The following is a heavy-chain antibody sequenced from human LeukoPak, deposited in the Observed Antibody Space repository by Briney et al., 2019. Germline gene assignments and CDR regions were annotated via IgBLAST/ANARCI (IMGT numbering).Heavy chain of an antibody. D-gene: IGHD3-22*01. J-gene: IGHJ4*02. Sequence: SETLSLTCTVSGGSISRSYWSWIRQPPGKGLEWIGYIYSSGSTNYNPSLKSRVTISVDTSKNQFSLKLSSVTAADTAVYYCARIFTDSSTYYSEYWGQGTMVTVSS. CDR3: ARIFTDSSTYYSEY. CDR2: IYSSGST. V-gene: IGHV4-59*01. CDR1: GGSISRSY.